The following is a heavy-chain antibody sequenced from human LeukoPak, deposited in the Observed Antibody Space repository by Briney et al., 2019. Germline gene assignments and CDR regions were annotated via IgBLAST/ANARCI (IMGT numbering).Heavy chain of an antibody. D-gene: IGHD6-19*01. J-gene: IGHJ5*02. CDR2: IYYSGST. CDR3: AREGVAVAAYNWFDP. CDR1: GGSISSSSYY. V-gene: IGHV4-39*07. Sequence: PSETLSLTCTVSGGSISSSSYYWGWIRQPPGKGLEWIGSIYYSGSTYYNPSLKSRVTISVDTSKNQFSLKLSSVTAADTAVYYCAREGVAVAAYNWFDPWGQGTLVTVSS.